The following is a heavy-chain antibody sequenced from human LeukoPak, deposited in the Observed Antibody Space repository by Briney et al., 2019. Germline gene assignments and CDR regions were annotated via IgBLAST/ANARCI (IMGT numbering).Heavy chain of an antibody. CDR1: GYTFTSYA. J-gene: IGHJ4*02. Sequence: ASVKVSCKASGYTFTSYAMNWVRQAPGQGLEWMGWINAGNGNTKYSQKFQGRVTITRDTSASTAYMELNSLRSEDTAVYYCARSDNESLDYWGQGTLVTVSS. D-gene: IGHD5-24*01. V-gene: IGHV1-3*01. CDR2: INAGNGNT. CDR3: ARSDNESLDY.